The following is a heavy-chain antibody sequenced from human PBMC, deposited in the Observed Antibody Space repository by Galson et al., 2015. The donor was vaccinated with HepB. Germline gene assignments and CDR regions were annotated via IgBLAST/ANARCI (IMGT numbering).Heavy chain of an antibody. CDR3: ASLDFLGKDYYYYYMDV. J-gene: IGHJ6*03. CDR2: IIPIFGTA. D-gene: IGHD3/OR15-3a*01. CDR1: GGTFSSYA. V-gene: IGHV1-69*13. Sequence: SVKVSCKASGGTFSSYAISWVRQAPGQGLEWMGGIIPIFGTANYAQKFQGRVTITADESTSTAYMELSSLRSEDTAVYYCASLDFLGKDYYYYYMDVWGKGTTVTVSS.